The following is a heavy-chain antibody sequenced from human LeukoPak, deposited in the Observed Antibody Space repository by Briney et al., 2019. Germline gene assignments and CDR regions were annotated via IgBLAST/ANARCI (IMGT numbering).Heavy chain of an antibody. CDR3: ARATYSRYWYFDP. CDR1: GFTVSGNH. D-gene: IGHD1-26*01. J-gene: IGHJ2*01. CDR2: IESSGDM. Sequence: GVSLRLSCAASGFTVSGNHMSWVRQSPEKGLEWVAIIESSGDMVYANSVKGRFTISRDNSKNTVSLQLNSLRAEDTAMYYCARATYSRYWYFDPWGRGTLVTVSS. V-gene: IGHV3-66*01.